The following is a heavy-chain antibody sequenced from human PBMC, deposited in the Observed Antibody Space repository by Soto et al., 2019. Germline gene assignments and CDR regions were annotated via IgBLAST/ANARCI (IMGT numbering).Heavy chain of an antibody. V-gene: IGHV4-34*01. D-gene: IGHD3-3*01. J-gene: IGHJ4*02. CDR3: ARGREIFGAVTPFEY. CDR2: INHTGST. Sequence: SETLSLTCAVYGAPFSGYYWAWIRQPPGKGLEWIGEINHTGSTKYNPSLKSRVTISLDTSKNQFSLSLRSVTAADTAVYYCARGREIFGAVTPFEYWGQGTQVTVSS. CDR1: GAPFSGYY.